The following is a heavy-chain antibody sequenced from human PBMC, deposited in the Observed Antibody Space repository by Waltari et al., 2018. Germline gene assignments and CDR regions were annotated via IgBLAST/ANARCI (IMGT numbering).Heavy chain of an antibody. CDR2: IKQDGSEK. J-gene: IGHJ1*01. Sequence: EVQLVESGGGLVQPGGSLRLSCAASGFTFSSYWMSLVRQAPGKGLEWVANIKQDGSEKYYVDSVKGRFTISRDNAKNSLYLQMNSLRAEDTAVYYCARGGYSYGFSEYFQHWGQGTLVTVSS. V-gene: IGHV3-7*04. CDR3: ARGGYSYGFSEYFQH. CDR1: GFTFSSYW. D-gene: IGHD5-18*01.